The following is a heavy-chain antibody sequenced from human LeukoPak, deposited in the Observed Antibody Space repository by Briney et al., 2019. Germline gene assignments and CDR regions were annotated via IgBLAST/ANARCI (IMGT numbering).Heavy chain of an antibody. CDR1: GFTFSSYG. CDR2: IWYDGSNK. J-gene: IGHJ4*02. D-gene: IGHD3-22*01. V-gene: IGHV3-33*01. Sequence: PGGSLRLSCAASGFTFSSYGTHWVRQAPGKGLEWVAVIWYDGSNKYYADSVKGRFTISRDNSKNTLYLQTNSLRAEDTAVYYCARDRYYDSSGYPFDYWGQGTLVTVSS. CDR3: ARDRYYDSSGYPFDY.